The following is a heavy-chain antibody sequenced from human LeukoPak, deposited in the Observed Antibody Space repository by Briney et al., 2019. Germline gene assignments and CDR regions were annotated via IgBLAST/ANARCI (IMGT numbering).Heavy chain of an antibody. J-gene: IGHJ1*01. Sequence: PGGSLRLSCAGSGCTFSDSWLAWVRQVPGKGLEWVAHINKRGSETYYVDSVRGRFTISREKDKNSLFLQMNSLRVDDTALYYCARELVVGPAEYFQHWGHGTLVTVSS. CDR1: GCTFSDSW. V-gene: IGHV3-7*01. CDR2: INKRGSET. D-gene: IGHD2-8*02. CDR3: ARELVVGPAEYFQH.